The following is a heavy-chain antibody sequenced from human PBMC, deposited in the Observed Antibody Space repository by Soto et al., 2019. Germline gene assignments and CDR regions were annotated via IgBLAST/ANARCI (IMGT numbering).Heavy chain of an antibody. CDR2: ISYDGSNK. D-gene: IGHD1-1*01. J-gene: IGHJ3*02. CDR3: ARDRVLDDAFDI. CDR1: GFTFSSYA. V-gene: IGHV3-30*04. Sequence: GGSLRLSCAASGFTFSSYAMHWVRQAPGKGLEWVAVISYDGSNKYYADSVKGRFTISRDNSKNTLYLQMNSLRAEDTAVYYCARDRVLDDAFDIWGQGTMVTVSS.